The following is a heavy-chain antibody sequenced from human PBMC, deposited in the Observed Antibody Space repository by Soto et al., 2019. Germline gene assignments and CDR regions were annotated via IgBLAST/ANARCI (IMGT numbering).Heavy chain of an antibody. D-gene: IGHD3-10*01. CDR2: INPNSGGT. V-gene: IGHV1-2*02. CDR3: ARITMVRGGPDY. J-gene: IGHJ4*02. CDR1: GSAFTDYY. Sequence: ASVKVSCTASGSAFTDYYMHWVRQAPGQGLEWMGWINPNSGGTDYAQKFQGRVTMTRDTSISTAYMELSRLRSDDTAVYYCARITMVRGGPDYWGQGTLVTVSS.